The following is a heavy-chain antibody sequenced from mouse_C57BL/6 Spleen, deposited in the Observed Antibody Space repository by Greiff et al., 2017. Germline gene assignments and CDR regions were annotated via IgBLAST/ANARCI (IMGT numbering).Heavy chain of an antibody. J-gene: IGHJ2*01. CDR3: ARPDYGSSYPDY. CDR1: GYTFTSYW. D-gene: IGHD1-1*01. CDR2: IYPGSGST. Sequence: QVQLKQSGAELVKPGASVKMSCKASGYTFTSYWITWVKQRPGQGLEWIGDIYPGSGSTNYNEKFKSKATLTVDTSSSTAYMQLSSLTSEDSAVYYCARPDYGSSYPDYWGQGTTLTVSS. V-gene: IGHV1-55*01.